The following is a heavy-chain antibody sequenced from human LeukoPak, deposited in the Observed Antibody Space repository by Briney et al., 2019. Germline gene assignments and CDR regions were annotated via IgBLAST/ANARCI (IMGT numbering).Heavy chain of an antibody. CDR2: ISSSSSYI. V-gene: IGHV3-21*01. CDR3: ARDRGRTAARRVDWFDP. Sequence: GGSLRLSCAASGFTFSSYSMNWVRQAPGKGLEWVSSISSSSSYIYYADSVKGRFTISRDNSKNTLYLQMNSLRAEDTAVYYCARDRGRTAARRVDWFDPWGQGTLVTVSS. D-gene: IGHD6-6*01. CDR1: GFTFSSYS. J-gene: IGHJ5*02.